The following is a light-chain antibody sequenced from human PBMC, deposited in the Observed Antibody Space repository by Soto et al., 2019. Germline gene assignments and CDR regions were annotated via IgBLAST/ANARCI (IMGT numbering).Light chain of an antibody. CDR3: QQANSFPIT. CDR2: AAS. CDR1: EGMSSW. J-gene: IGKJ5*01. Sequence: DIQMTQSPSSVSASVGDRVTIACRASEGMSSWLAWYQQKPGKAPKLLIYAASSLQSGVPSRFSGSGSGTDFTLTISSLQPEDFATYYSQQANSFPITFGQGTRLEIK. V-gene: IGKV1D-12*01.